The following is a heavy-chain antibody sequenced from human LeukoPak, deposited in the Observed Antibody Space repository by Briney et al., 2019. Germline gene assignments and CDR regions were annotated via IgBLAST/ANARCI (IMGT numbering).Heavy chain of an antibody. CDR3: ARQDSSSCDY. Sequence: ASLKVSSKAYGYTFTSYYMHWVLQAPGQGFEWMVIINASGGSTSYAQKFQGRVTMTRDTSTSTVYMELSSLRSEDTAVYYCARQDSSSCDYWGQGTLVTVSS. CDR2: INASGGST. CDR1: GYTFTSYY. J-gene: IGHJ4*02. V-gene: IGHV1-46*01. D-gene: IGHD6-13*01.